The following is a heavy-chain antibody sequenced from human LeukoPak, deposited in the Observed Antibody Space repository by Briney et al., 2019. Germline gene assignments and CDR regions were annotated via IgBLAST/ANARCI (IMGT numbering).Heavy chain of an antibody. CDR2: INSDGSSR. Sequence: PGGSLRLSCAASGFTLSSYWMHWVRPAPGKGLVWVSRINSDGSSRTYADSVKGRFTISRDNAKNTLSLQMNSLRTEDTAVYYCAREVWIGGSCSVFDYWGQGTLVTVSS. V-gene: IGHV3-74*01. CDR1: GFTLSSYW. J-gene: IGHJ4*02. CDR3: AREVWIGGSCSVFDY. D-gene: IGHD2-15*01.